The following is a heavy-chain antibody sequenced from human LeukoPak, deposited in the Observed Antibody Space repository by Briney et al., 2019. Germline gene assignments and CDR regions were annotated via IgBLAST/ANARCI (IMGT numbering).Heavy chain of an antibody. CDR2: ISPNSGGT. D-gene: IGHD5-18*01. CDR1: GYTFTGYY. CDR3: ARGGAYTYGYY. V-gene: IGHV1-2*02. Sequence: ASVKVSCKASGYTFTGYYLHWVRQAPGQGLEWMGGISPNSGGTNYAQKFQGRVTMTRDTSISTAYMELSSLRSDDTAVYYCARGGAYTYGYYWGQGTLVTVSS. J-gene: IGHJ4*02.